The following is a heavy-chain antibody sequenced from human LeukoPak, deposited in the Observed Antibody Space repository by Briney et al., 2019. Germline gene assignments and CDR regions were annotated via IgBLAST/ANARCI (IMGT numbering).Heavy chain of an antibody. CDR1: GLTFSSHW. Sequence: GGSLRLSCAASGLTFSSHWMHWVRQAPGKGLVWVSRISPTGSTTSYADSVKGRFTVSRDNAKNTLYLQVNNLRAEDTAVYYCARGPNSNWSELDFWGQGTLLTDSS. V-gene: IGHV3-74*01. J-gene: IGHJ4*02. CDR2: ISPTGSTT. CDR3: ARGPNSNWSELDF. D-gene: IGHD6-6*01.